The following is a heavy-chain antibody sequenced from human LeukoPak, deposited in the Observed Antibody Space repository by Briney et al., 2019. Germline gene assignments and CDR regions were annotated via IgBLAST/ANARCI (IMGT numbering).Heavy chain of an antibody. V-gene: IGHV3-23*01. J-gene: IGHJ4*02. Sequence: PGGSLRLSCAASGFTFSSDDINWVRQAPGKGLEWVSGISGNGYSTYYADSVKGRFTISRDNSKNTLYLQINSLRAEDTAVYYCTRGLAKYCSGGSCYSTVGFDYWGQGTLVTVSS. CDR2: ISGNGYST. CDR3: TRGLAKYCSGGSCYSTVGFDY. CDR1: GFTFSSDD. D-gene: IGHD2-15*01.